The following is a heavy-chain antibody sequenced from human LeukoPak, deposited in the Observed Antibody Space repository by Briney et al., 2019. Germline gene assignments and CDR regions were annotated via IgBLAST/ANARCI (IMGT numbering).Heavy chain of an antibody. V-gene: IGHV3-23*01. CDR3: ARDRTVMKKTDY. J-gene: IGHJ4*02. CDR2: ISGSGGST. D-gene: IGHD2-8*02. CDR1: GFTFSSYA. Sequence: PGGSLRLSCAASGFTFSSYAMSWVRQAPGKGLEWVSAISGSGGSTYYADSVKGRFTISRDNSKNSLYLQMNSLRAEDTAIYYCARDRTVMKKTDYWGQGTLVTVSS.